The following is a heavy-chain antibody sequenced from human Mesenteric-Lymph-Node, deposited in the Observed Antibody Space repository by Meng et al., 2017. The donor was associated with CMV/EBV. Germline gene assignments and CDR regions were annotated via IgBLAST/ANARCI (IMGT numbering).Heavy chain of an antibody. CDR2: MNPNSGNT. CDR1: YA. V-gene: IGHV1-8*01. Sequence: YAINWVRQATGQGLEWMGWMNPNSGNTGYAQKFQGRVTMTRNTSISTAYMELSSLRSEDTAVYYCARDEKRKYYYGSGKRPRWFDPWGQGTLVTVSS. J-gene: IGHJ5*02. CDR3: ARDEKRKYYYGSGKRPRWFDP. D-gene: IGHD3-10*01.